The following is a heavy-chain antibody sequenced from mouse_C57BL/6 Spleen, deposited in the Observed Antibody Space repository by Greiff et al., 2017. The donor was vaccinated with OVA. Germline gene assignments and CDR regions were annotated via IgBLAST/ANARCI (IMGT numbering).Heavy chain of an antibody. Sequence: EVKLEESGPGLVKPSQSLSLTCSVTGYSITSGYYWNWIRQFPGNKLEWMGYISYDGSNNYNPSLKNRISITRDTSKNQFFLKLNSVTTEDTATYYCAREGYDDGYYFDYWGQGTTLTVSS. CDR2: ISYDGSN. CDR1: GYSITSGYY. CDR3: AREGYDDGYYFDY. D-gene: IGHD2-2*01. V-gene: IGHV3-6*01. J-gene: IGHJ2*01.